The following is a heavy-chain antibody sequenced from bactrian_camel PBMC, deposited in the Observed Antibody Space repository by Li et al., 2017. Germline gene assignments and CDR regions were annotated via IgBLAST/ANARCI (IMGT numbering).Heavy chain of an antibody. CDR1: GFSASTYD. D-gene: IGHD2*01. CDR3: AASRGGSWRLESSFDY. Sequence: VQLVESGGGSVQSGGSLMLSCVASGFSASTYDMAWFRQAPGKPREGVAGVDADGKTTYGDSVKGRFTISRDNAKNTVYLQMNNLKPEDTALYYCAASRGGSWRLESSFDYWGQGTQVTVS. J-gene: IGHJ4*01. CDR2: VDADGKT. V-gene: IGHV3S10*01.